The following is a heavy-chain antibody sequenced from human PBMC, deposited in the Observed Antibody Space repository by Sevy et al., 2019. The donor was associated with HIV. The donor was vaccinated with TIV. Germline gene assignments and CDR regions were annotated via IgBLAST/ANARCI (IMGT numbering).Heavy chain of an antibody. CDR1: GFTFSSYW. V-gene: IGHV3-7*01. D-gene: IGHD3-16*01. CDR3: ARDSKDDYNYGLEETMAY. CDR2: INQDGSEK. Sequence: GVSLRLSCAASGFTFSSYWMSWVRQAPGKGLEWVANINQDGSEKHYGDSVKGRVTISRDSSKNSLFLQVHSLRVEDMAVYYCARDSKDDYNYGLEETMAYWGQGTLVTVSS. J-gene: IGHJ4*02.